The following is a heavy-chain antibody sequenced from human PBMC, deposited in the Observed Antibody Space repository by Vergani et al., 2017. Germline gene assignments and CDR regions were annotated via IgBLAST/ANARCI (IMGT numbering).Heavy chain of an antibody. D-gene: IGHD5-12*01. CDR3: TKGSVYYHDSAGNGYDPYTGFDL. Sequence: EVDLVESGGGLAQPGGSLRLSCEASGITFWKFGMHWVRQGPGKGLEWVSGISWNSGAVDYADSVRGRLTISRDNAKNSLFMEMNSLRFEDTAVYFCTKGSVYYHDSAGNGYDPYTGFDLWGQGTLVTVSS. J-gene: IGHJ3*01. V-gene: IGHV3-9*01. CDR2: ISWNSGAV. CDR1: GITFWKFG.